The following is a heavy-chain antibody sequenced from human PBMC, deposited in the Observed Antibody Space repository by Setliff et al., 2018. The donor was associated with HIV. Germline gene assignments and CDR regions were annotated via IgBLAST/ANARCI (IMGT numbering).Heavy chain of an antibody. CDR2: IHHSGNT. CDR1: GASISRTYY. V-gene: IGHV4-38-2*02. Sequence: SETLSLTCTVSGASISRTYYWGWIRQPPGRGLEWIGAIHHSGNTYYNPSLKSRVTISVDTSKNLFSLKVNSVTAADTAVYYCARHDITLVRGLVWGQRTTVTVSS. D-gene: IGHD3-10*01. CDR3: ARHDITLVRGLV. J-gene: IGHJ6*02.